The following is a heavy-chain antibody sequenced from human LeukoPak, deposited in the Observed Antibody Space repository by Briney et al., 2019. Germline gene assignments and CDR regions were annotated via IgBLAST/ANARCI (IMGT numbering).Heavy chain of an antibody. Sequence: PSETLSLTCAVYGGSFSGYYWSWIRQPPGKGLEWIGEINHSGSTNYNPSLKSRVTISVDTSKDQFSLKLTSVTAADTAVYYCATLGEYYDSSGYYYNWGQGTLVTVFS. CDR1: GGSFSGYY. D-gene: IGHD3-22*01. CDR2: INHSGST. J-gene: IGHJ4*02. CDR3: ATLGEYYDSSGYYYN. V-gene: IGHV4-34*01.